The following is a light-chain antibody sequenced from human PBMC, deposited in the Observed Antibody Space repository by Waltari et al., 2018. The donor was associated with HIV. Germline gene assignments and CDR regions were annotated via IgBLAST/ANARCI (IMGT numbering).Light chain of an antibody. Sequence: QSALTQPASVSGSPGQSITISCTGSSSEVGGYTLVYWYQQHPGKAPNLMIFEGINRPSGVSIRFSGSKSGNTASLTISGLQAEDEADYYCCSYAGSSNWVFGVGTKLTVL. J-gene: IGLJ3*02. CDR2: EGI. V-gene: IGLV2-23*01. CDR1: SSEVGGYTL. CDR3: CSYAGSSNWV.